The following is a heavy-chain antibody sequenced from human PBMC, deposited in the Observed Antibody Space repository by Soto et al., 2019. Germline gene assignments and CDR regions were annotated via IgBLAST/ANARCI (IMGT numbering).Heavy chain of an antibody. D-gene: IGHD1-20*01. CDR1: SGSIISSSYY. CDR2: IYYSGST. V-gene: IGHV4-39*01. Sequence: PQTMSLTSTVSSGSIISSSYYWGWIRQPPGKGLEWIGSIYYSGSTYYNPSLKSRVTISVDTAKNQFSLKLSSVTAADTAVYYCARQGITGTEPNYYYGMDVWGQGTTVTVSS. CDR3: ARQGITGTEPNYYYGMDV. J-gene: IGHJ6*02.